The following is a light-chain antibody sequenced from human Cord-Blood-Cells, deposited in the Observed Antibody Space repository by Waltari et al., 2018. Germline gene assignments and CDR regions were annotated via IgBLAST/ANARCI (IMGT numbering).Light chain of an antibody. Sequence: SYELTQPPSVSVSPVQTASITCAGDQLGDKYACGYQQKPSQSPVLVIYQDSKRPSGIPERFSGSNSGNTATLTISGTQAMDEADYYCQAWDSSTADVVFGGGTKLTVL. J-gene: IGLJ2*01. V-gene: IGLV3-1*01. CDR2: QDS. CDR1: QLGDKY. CDR3: QAWDSSTADVV.